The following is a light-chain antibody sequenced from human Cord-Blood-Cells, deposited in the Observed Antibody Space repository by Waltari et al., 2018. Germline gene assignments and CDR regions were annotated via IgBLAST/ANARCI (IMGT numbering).Light chain of an antibody. J-gene: IGKJ4*01. CDR1: QSVSSK. CDR3: QQYNNWPPLT. Sequence: EIVMTQSPATLSVSPGERATLSCRASQSVSSKLAWYQQKPGQAPRLLIYGASTMATGIPARFSGSGSGTEFTLTISSLQSEDFAVYYCQQYNNWPPLTFGGGTKVEIK. CDR2: GAS. V-gene: IGKV3-15*01.